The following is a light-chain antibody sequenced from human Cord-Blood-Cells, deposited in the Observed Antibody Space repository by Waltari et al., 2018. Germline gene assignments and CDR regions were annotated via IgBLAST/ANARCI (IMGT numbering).Light chain of an antibody. V-gene: IGLV2-14*01. CDR2: DVS. CDR3: SSYTSSSTFYV. Sequence: QSALTQPASVSGSPGQSITISCTGTSSDVGGYNYVSWYQQHPGKAPKLMIYDVSKRPSGGSNRFPGSKSGNTASLTISGLQAEDEADYYCSSYTSSSTFYVFGTGTKVTVL. CDR1: SSDVGGYNY. J-gene: IGLJ1*01.